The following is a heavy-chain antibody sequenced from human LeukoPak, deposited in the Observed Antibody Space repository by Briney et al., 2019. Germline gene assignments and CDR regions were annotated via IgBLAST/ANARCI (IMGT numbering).Heavy chain of an antibody. J-gene: IGHJ1*01. CDR2: IYHSGST. V-gene: IGHV4-38-2*01. CDR3: ASPKYCSSTSCYIRDARYFQH. Sequence: SETLSLTCAVSGYSISSGYYWGWIRQPPGKGLEWIGSIYHSGSTYYNPSLKSRVTISVDTSKNQFSLKLSSVTAADTAACYCASPKYCSSTSCYIRDARYFQHWGQGTLVTVSS. D-gene: IGHD2-2*02. CDR1: GYSISSGYY.